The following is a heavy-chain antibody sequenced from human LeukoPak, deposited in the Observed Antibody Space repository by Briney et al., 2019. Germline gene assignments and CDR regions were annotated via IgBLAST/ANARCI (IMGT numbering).Heavy chain of an antibody. CDR2: IYYGGST. V-gene: IGHV4-59*08. CDR3: ARLTAYFDL. Sequence: SETLSLTCTVPGGSISSSYWSWIRQPPGKGLEWIGYIYYGGSTNYNPSLKSRVTMSVDTSKNQFSLKVTSVTAADTAVYYCARLTAYFDLWGRGTLVTVSS. J-gene: IGHJ2*01. CDR1: GGSISSSY.